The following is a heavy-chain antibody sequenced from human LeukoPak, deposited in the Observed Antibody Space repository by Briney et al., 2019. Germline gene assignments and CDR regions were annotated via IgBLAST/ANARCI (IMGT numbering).Heavy chain of an antibody. CDR2: IYSDDDK. J-gene: IGHJ5*02. Sequence: SGPTLVKPTQTLTLTCIFSGFSLNINGVDVGWIRQPPVKALEWLALIYSDDDKRYSPSLENRLTITKDTSKNQVVLTMTNMDPVDTATYYCAHRRSKLGDAWFAPWGQGTLVTVSS. CDR1: GFSLNINGVD. D-gene: IGHD3-3*01. CDR3: AHRRSKLGDAWFAP. V-gene: IGHV2-5*02.